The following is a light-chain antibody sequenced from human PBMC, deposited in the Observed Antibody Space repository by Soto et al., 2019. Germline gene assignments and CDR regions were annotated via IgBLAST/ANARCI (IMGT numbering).Light chain of an antibody. Sequence: QLVLTQSPSASASLGASVKLTCTLSSGHSSYAIAWHQQQPEKGPRYLMKLKSDGSHSKGDGIPDRFSGSSSGAERYLTISSLQSEDEADYYCQTWGTGVIFGGGTKLTV. CDR1: SGHSSYA. V-gene: IGLV4-69*01. CDR2: LKSDGSH. CDR3: QTWGTGVI. J-gene: IGLJ2*01.